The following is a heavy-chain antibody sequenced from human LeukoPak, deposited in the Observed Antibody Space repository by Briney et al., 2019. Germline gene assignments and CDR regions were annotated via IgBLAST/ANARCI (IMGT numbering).Heavy chain of an antibody. J-gene: IGHJ4*02. CDR1: GFTFSSYA. CDR2: ISGSGGST. Sequence: GGSERLSCAASGFTFSSYAMSWVRQAPGKGLEWVSAISGSGGSTYYADSVKGRFTISRDNSKNTLYLQVNSLRAEDTAVYYCAKGGKWDVTPFDYWGQGTLVTVSS. D-gene: IGHD1-26*01. V-gene: IGHV3-23*01. CDR3: AKGGKWDVTPFDY.